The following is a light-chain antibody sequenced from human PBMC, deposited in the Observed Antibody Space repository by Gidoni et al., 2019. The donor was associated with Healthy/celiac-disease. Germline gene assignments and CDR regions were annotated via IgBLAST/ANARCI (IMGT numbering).Light chain of an antibody. CDR1: QSISSY. J-gene: IGKJ3*01. Sequence: DIQMTQSPSSLSASVGDRVTITCRASQSISSYLNWYQQKPGKAPKLLIYAASSLQSGVPSRFSGSGSATDFTLTISSLQPEDFATYYCQQSYSTPPFTFGHGTKVDIK. CDR2: AAS. CDR3: QQSYSTPPFT. V-gene: IGKV1-39*01.